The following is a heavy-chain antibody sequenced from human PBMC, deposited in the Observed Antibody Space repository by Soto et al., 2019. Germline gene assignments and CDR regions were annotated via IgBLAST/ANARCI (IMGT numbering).Heavy chain of an antibody. V-gene: IGHV4-34*01. CDR3: ARGYIVATYYFDY. CDR2: INHSGST. CDR1: GGSFSGYY. D-gene: IGHD5-12*01. Sequence: SETLSLTCAVYGGSFSGYYWSWVRPPPGKGLEWTGEINHSGSTNYNPSLKSRVTISVDTSKNQFSLKLSSVTAADTAVYYCARGYIVATYYFDYWGQGTLVTVSS. J-gene: IGHJ4*02.